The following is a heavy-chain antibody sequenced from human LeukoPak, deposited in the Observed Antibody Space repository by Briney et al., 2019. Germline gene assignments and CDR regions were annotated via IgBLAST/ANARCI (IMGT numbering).Heavy chain of an antibody. Sequence: SETLSLTCTVSGGSISSHYWSWIRQPPGKGLEWIGYVSDSGSANYNPSLKSRVTVSVDTSKDQFSLKLTSVTAADTAVYYCARTGSSWPLYYYYYMDVWGKGTTVTVSS. CDR3: ARTGSSWPLYYYYYMDV. J-gene: IGHJ6*03. CDR1: GGSISSHY. CDR2: VSDSGSA. D-gene: IGHD6-13*01. V-gene: IGHV4-59*11.